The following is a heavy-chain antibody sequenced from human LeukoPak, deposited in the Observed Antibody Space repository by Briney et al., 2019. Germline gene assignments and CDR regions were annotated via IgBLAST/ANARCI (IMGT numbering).Heavy chain of an antibody. V-gene: IGHV3-23*01. Sequence: GRSLRLSCAASGFTFSSYAMSWVHQAPGKGLEWVSAISGSGGNTYYADSVKGRFTISRDNSRNTLYLQMDSLRAEDTAVYYCAKNPFVGYGSDYFDDWGQGTLVTVSS. D-gene: IGHD3-10*01. CDR2: ISGSGGNT. CDR1: GFTFSSYA. CDR3: AKNPFVGYGSDYFDD. J-gene: IGHJ4*02.